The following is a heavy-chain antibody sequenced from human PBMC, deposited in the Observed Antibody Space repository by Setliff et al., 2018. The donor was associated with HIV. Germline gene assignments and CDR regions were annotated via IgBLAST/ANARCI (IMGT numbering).Heavy chain of an antibody. V-gene: IGHV3-7*03. CDR2: IKKDGSGK. D-gene: IGHD2-2*01. Sequence: GSLRLSCEASGFTFSTYWMSWVRQAPGKGLEWVANIKKDGSGKFYVDSVKGRFTISRDNAKNILYLEMNSLRAEDAAVYYCVRWGLGASAAFDSWGQGTLVTVSS. J-gene: IGHJ4*02. CDR3: VRWGLGASAAFDS. CDR1: GFTFSTYW.